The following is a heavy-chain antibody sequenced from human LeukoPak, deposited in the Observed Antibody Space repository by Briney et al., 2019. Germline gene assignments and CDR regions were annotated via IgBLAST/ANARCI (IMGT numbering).Heavy chain of an antibody. V-gene: IGHV3-72*01. J-gene: IGHJ4*02. Sequence: GESLKISCAASGFTFSDHYMDWVRQAPGKGLEWVGRIRNKASSYTTAYAASVKGRFTLSRDDSKNSLYLQMNSLKTEDTAVYYCARDSGSYYIDYWGQGTLVTVSS. CDR2: IRNKASSYTT. CDR3: ARDSGSYYIDY. CDR1: GFTFSDHY. D-gene: IGHD1-26*01.